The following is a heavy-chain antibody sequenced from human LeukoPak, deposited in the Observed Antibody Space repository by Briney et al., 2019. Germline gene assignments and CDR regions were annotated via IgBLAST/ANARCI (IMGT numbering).Heavy chain of an antibody. CDR1: GFTFSDHY. J-gene: IGHJ4*02. CDR3: ARGIRQYAKSYFDY. Sequence: GGSLRLSCAASGFTFSDHYMSWIRQAPGKGPEWLSYISSGGTTIYYTDSVKGRFTISRDNAKNSLYLQMNSLRAEDTAVYYCARGIRQYAKSYFDYWGQGTLVTVSS. D-gene: IGHD4-11*01. V-gene: IGHV3-11*01. CDR2: ISSGGTTI.